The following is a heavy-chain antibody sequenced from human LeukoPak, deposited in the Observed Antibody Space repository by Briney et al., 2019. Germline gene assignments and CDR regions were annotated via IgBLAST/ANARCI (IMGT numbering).Heavy chain of an antibody. D-gene: IGHD6-13*01. V-gene: IGHV3-48*01. CDR2: ISSSSSTI. Sequence: GGSLRLSCAASGFTFSIYSMNWVRQAPGKGLEWVSYISSSSSTIHYVDSVKGRFTISRDNAKNSLYLQMNSLRAEDTAVNYCAKTSSWTEDYYYMDVWGKGTTVTVSS. J-gene: IGHJ6*03. CDR1: GFTFSIYS. CDR3: AKTSSWTEDYYYMDV.